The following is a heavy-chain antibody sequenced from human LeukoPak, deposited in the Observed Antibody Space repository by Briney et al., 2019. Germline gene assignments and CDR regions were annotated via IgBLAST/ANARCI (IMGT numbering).Heavy chain of an antibody. CDR3: ARGSIVGATFDYFDY. CDR2: IKPNSGGT. Sequence: ASVKVSCKASGYTFSGFYIHWVRQAPGQGLEWMGWIKPNSGGTNYAQKFQGRVTMTRDTSISTAYMELSRLRSDDTAVYYCARGSIVGATFDYFDYWGQGTLVTVSS. D-gene: IGHD1-26*01. CDR1: GYTFSGFY. J-gene: IGHJ4*02. V-gene: IGHV1-2*02.